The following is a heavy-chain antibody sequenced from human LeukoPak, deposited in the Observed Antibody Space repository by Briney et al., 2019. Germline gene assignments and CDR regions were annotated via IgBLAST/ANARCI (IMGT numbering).Heavy chain of an antibody. V-gene: IGHV3-21*04. CDR3: AKRSRRLTIVRGVPREDV. CDR2: ISSSSSYI. J-gene: IGHJ6*02. Sequence: GGSLRLSCAASGFTFSSYSMNWVRQAPGKGLEWVSSISSSSSYIYYADSVKGRFTISRDNAKNSLYLQMNSLRAEDTAVYYCAKRSRRLTIVRGVPREDVWGQGTTVTVSS. D-gene: IGHD3-10*01. CDR1: GFTFSSYS.